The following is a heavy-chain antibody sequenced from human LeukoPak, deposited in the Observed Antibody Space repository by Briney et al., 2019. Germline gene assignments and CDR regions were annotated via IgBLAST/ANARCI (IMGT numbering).Heavy chain of an antibody. CDR3: AKDKQQLVWYYYDSSGYVTDY. D-gene: IGHD3-22*01. CDR1: GFTFDDYA. CDR2: ISWNSGSI. V-gene: IGHV3-9*01. J-gene: IGHJ4*02. Sequence: PGGSLRLSCAASGFTFDDYAMHWVRQAPGKGLEWVSGISWNSGSIGYADSVKGRFTISRDNAKNSLYLQMNSLRAEDTAVYYCAKDKQQLVWYYYDSSGYVTDYWGQGTLVTVSS.